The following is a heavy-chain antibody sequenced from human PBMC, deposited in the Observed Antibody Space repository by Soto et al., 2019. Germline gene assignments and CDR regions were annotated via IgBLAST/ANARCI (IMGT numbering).Heavy chain of an antibody. D-gene: IGHD3-10*01. J-gene: IGHJ6*03. CDR3: ARDVGSGNYYKGVYYSYYMDV. V-gene: IGHV3-64*01. Sequence: EVQLVESWGGLVQPGDSLRLACAATGFTIGVYGFHWVRQAPGKALEYISAISSYGGNIYYANSVKGRFIISRDNSKNTLYLQMGSLRAEDMGVYYCARDVGSGNYYKGVYYSYYMDVWGKGTTVTVSS. CDR2: ISSYGGNI. CDR1: GFTIGVYG.